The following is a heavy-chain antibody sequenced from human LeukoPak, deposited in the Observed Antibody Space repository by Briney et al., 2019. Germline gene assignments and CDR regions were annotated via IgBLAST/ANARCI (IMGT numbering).Heavy chain of an antibody. CDR1: GFTFSSYS. CDR2: ISSSSSTI. J-gene: IGHJ4*02. V-gene: IGHV3-48*04. Sequence: GGSLRLSCAASGFTFSSYSMNWVRQAPGKGLEWVSYISSSSSTIYYADSVKGRFTISRDNAKNSLYLQMNSLRAEDTALYHCARDRHYYYDSSGYDYWGQGTLVTVSS. D-gene: IGHD3-22*01. CDR3: ARDRHYYYDSSGYDY.